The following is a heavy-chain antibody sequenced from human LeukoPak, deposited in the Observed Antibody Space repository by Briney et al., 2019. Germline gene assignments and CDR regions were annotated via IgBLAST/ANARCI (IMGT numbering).Heavy chain of an antibody. D-gene: IGHD7-27*01. CDR1: GLTFRNYA. CDR3: ARDHNWGNEVDY. CDR2: IWFDGTEK. V-gene: IGHV3-33*01. Sequence: GTSLRLSCAASGLTFRNYAMHWVRQAPGGRLEWVAVIWFDGTEKYYAASVMGRFTISRDSSESTLYLQMNSLRAEDTAVYYCARDHNWGNEVDYWGQGTLVTVSS. J-gene: IGHJ4*02.